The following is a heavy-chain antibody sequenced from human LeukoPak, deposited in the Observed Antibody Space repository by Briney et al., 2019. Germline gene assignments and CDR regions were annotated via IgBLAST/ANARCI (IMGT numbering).Heavy chain of an antibody. CDR2: ISGSGGSA. V-gene: IGHV3-23*01. CDR1: GFTFSSYA. Sequence: PGGSLRLSCAASGFTFSSYAMSWVRQAPGKGLEWVSAISGSGGSAYYADSVKGRFTISRDNSKNTLYLQMNSLRAEDTAVYYCAKGQYDYVWGSYRPDFDYWGQGTLVTVSS. D-gene: IGHD3-16*02. CDR3: AKGQYDYVWGSYRPDFDY. J-gene: IGHJ4*02.